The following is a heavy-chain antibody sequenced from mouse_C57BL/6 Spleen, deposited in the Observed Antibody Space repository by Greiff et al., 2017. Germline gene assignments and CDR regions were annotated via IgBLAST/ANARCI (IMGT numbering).Heavy chain of an antibody. D-gene: IGHD2-1*01. CDR2: ISDGGSYT. V-gene: IGHV5-4*01. J-gene: IGHJ1*03. CDR3: ARDSLYGNYVYFDV. Sequence: EVKLQESGGGLVKPGGSLKLSCAASGFTFSSYAMSWVRQTPEKRLEWVATISDGGSYTYYPDNVKGRFTISRDNAKNNLYLQMSHLKSEDTAMYYCARDSLYGNYVYFDVWGTGTTVTVSS. CDR1: GFTFSSYA.